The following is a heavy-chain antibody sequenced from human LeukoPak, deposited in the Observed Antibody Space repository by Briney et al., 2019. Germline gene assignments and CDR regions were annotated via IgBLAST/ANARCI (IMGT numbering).Heavy chain of an antibody. V-gene: IGHV4-59*08. Sequence: SETLSLTCTVSVGSISSYYWTWIRQPPGKGLEWIGYIYYNWSTKYNTSLTSRVTISVDSSKNHFSLKLSSVTAADTAVYYCARAQVGIVGATEFAYWGQGTLVTVSS. CDR1: VGSISSYY. CDR3: ARAQVGIVGATEFAY. J-gene: IGHJ4*02. D-gene: IGHD1-26*01. CDR2: IYYNWST.